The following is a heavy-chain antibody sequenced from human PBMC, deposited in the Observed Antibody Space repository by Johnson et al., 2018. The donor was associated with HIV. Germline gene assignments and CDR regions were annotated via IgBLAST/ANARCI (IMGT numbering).Heavy chain of an antibody. CDR1: GFTFDDFG. D-gene: IGHD2/OR15-2a*01. V-gene: IGHV3-20*04. CDR2: INWNGGRA. J-gene: IGHJ3*02. Sequence: VQLVESGGGVVRPGGFLRLSCAASGFTFDDFGMSWVRQAPGKGLEWVSGINWNGGRADYADSMKGRFTISRDNAKNSLYLEMSSLRAEDTALYYCAREEEYRYAFDIWGQGTMVIVSS. CDR3: AREEEYRYAFDI.